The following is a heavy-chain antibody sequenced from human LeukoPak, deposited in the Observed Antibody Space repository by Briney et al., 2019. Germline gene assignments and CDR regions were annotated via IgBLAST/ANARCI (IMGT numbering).Heavy chain of an antibody. J-gene: IGHJ6*03. CDR1: GGSFSGYY. V-gene: IGHV4-34*01. D-gene: IGHD2-2*01. Sequence: SETLSLTCAVYGGSFSGYYWSWIRQPPGKGLEWIGEIYHSGSTNYNPSLKSRVTISVDTSKNQFSLKLSSVTAADTAVYYCARGDIVVVPAAFYYYYYMDVWGKGTTVTVSS. CDR3: ARGDIVVVPAAFYYYYYMDV. CDR2: IYHSGST.